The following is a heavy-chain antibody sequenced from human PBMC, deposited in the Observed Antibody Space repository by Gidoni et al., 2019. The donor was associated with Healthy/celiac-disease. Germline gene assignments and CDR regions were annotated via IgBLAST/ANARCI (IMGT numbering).Heavy chain of an antibody. CDR3: ASGGGSGSYYPRRFDY. V-gene: IGHV4-30-4*01. CDR2: IYYSGST. J-gene: IGHJ4*02. D-gene: IGHD3-10*01. Sequence: QVQLQESGPGLVKPSQTLSLTCTVSGGSISSGDYYWSWIRQPPGKGLEWIGYIYYSGSTYYNPSLKSRVTISVDTSKNQFSLKLSSVTAADTAVYYCASGGGSGSYYPRRFDYWGQGTLVTVSS. CDR1: GGSISSGDYY.